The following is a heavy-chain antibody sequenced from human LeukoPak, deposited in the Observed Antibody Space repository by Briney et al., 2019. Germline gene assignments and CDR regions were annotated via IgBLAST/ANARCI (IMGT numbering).Heavy chain of an antibody. Sequence: PSGTLSLTCTVSGGSISSYYWSWIRQPPGKGLEWIGYIYYSGSTNYNPSLKSRVTISVDTSKNQFSLKLSSVTAADTAVYYCARGFFTYYYDSSGYYANWFDPWGQGTLVTVSS. CDR2: IYYSGST. V-gene: IGHV4-59*01. CDR1: GGSISSYY. D-gene: IGHD3-22*01. J-gene: IGHJ5*02. CDR3: ARGFFTYYYDSSGYYANWFDP.